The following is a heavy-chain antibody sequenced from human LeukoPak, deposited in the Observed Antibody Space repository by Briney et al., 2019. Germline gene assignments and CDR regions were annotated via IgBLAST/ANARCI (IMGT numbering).Heavy chain of an antibody. Sequence: SETLSLTCTVSGGSISSYYWSWIRQPPGKGLEWIGYIYYSGSTNYNPSPKSRVTISVDTSKNQFSLKLSSVTAADTAVYYCAREAGRGTDMDVWGKGTTVTVSS. CDR3: AREAGRGTDMDV. V-gene: IGHV4-59*01. CDR2: IYYSGST. CDR1: GGSISSYY. J-gene: IGHJ6*03.